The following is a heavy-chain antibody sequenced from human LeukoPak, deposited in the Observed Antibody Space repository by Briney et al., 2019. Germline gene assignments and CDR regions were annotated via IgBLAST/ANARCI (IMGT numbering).Heavy chain of an antibody. CDR1: GGSFSGYY. V-gene: IGHV4-34*01. J-gene: IGHJ4*02. D-gene: IGHD3-3*01. Sequence: KSSETLSLTCAVYGGSFSGYYWSWIRQPPGKGLEWIGEINHSGSTNYNPSLKSRVTISVDTSKNQFSLKLSSVTAADTAVYYCARQNYDFWSGYSYYFDYWGQGTLVTVSS. CDR3: ARQNYDFWSGYSYYFDY. CDR2: INHSGST.